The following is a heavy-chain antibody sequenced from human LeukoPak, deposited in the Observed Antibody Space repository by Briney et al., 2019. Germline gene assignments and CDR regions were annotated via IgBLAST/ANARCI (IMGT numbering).Heavy chain of an antibody. CDR2: IYSGGNT. CDR1: GFTFSSYA. V-gene: IGHV3-53*01. D-gene: IGHD6-25*01. J-gene: IGHJ4*02. Sequence: GGSLRLSCAASGFTFSSYAMSWVRQAPGKGLEWVSVIYSGGNTYYADSVKGRFTISRDNSKNTLYLQMNSLRAEDTAVYYCAGDARWCGNNSSCYTWGQGTLVTVSS. CDR3: AGDARWCGNNSSCYT.